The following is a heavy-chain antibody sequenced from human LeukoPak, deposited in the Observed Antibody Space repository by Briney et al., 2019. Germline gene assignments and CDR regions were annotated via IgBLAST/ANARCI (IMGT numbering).Heavy chain of an antibody. V-gene: IGHV4-4*07. CDR3: ARGRGEHYYDSSGYYVYYFDY. J-gene: IGHJ4*02. CDR1: GGSISSYY. CDR2: IYTSGST. Sequence: NPSETLSLTCTVSGGSISSYYWSWIRQPAGKGLEWIGRIYTSGSTSYNPSLKSRVTMSVDTSKNQFSLKLSSVTAADTAVYYCARGRGEHYYDSSGYYVYYFDYWGQGTLVTVSS. D-gene: IGHD3-22*01.